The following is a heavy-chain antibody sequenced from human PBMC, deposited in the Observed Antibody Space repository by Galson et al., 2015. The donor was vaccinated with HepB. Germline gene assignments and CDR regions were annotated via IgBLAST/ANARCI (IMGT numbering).Heavy chain of an antibody. CDR3: ARDGGYYDFWIGYPAGYYYYYMDV. D-gene: IGHD3-3*01. Sequence: SLRLSCAASGFTFSSYSMNWVRQAPGKGLEWVSSISSSSSYIYYADSVKGRFTISRDNAKNSLYLQMNRLRAEDTAVYYCARDGGYYDFWIGYPAGYYYYYMDVWGKGTTVTVSS. J-gene: IGHJ6*03. V-gene: IGHV3-21*01. CDR2: ISSSSSYI. CDR1: GFTFSSYS.